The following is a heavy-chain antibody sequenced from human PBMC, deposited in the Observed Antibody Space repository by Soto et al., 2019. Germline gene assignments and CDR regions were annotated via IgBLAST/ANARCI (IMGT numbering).Heavy chain of an antibody. D-gene: IGHD1-1*01. Sequence: SGGSLRLSCAASGFTFSSYGMHWVRQAPGKGLEWVAVIWYDGSNKYYADSVKGRFTISRDNSKNTLYLQMNSLRAEDTAVYYCARVEVGQPDSYYYYGMDVWGQGTTVTVSS. V-gene: IGHV3-33*01. J-gene: IGHJ6*02. CDR3: ARVEVGQPDSYYYYGMDV. CDR2: IWYDGSNK. CDR1: GFTFSSYG.